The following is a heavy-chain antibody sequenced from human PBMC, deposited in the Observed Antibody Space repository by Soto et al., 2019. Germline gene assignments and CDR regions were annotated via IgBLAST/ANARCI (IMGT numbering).Heavy chain of an antibody. CDR1: GFTFSSYS. V-gene: IGHV3-21*01. CDR3: ARDQYSSGWFNWFDP. CDR2: ISSSSSYI. Sequence: GGSLRLSCAASGFTFSSYSMNWVRQAPGKGLEWVSSISSSSSYIYYADSVKGRFTISRDNAKNSLYLQMNSLRAEDTAVYYCARDQYSSGWFNWFDPWGQGTLVTVSS. J-gene: IGHJ5*02. D-gene: IGHD6-19*01.